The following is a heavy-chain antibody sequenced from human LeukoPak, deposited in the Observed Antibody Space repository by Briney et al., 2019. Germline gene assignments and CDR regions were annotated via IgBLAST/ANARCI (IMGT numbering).Heavy chain of an antibody. CDR2: IYSGGIYNDGTT. CDR3: ARRELLGYSYGLRTFNI. J-gene: IGHJ3*02. CDR1: GFSVSSNY. D-gene: IGHD5-18*01. V-gene: IGHV3-66*04. Sequence: SGGSLRVSCAASGFSVSSNYMSWVRQAPGKRLEWVSVIYSGGIYNDGTTNYGDSVKGRFTISRDNSKNTLYLQMNSLRAEDTAVYYCARRELLGYSYGLRTFNIWGQGTTVTVSS.